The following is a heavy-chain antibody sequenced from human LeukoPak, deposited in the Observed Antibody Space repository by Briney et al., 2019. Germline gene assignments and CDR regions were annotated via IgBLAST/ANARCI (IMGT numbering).Heavy chain of an antibody. CDR1: GGSISSGGYS. Sequence: PSETLSLTCAVSGGSISSGGYSWSWIRQPPGKGLEWIGYIYHSGSTYYNPSLKSRVTISVNRSKNQFSLKLSSVTAADTAVYYCARALLWFGELSHIDYWGQGTLVTVSS. CDR3: ARALLWFGELSHIDY. CDR2: IYHSGST. V-gene: IGHV4-30-2*01. D-gene: IGHD3-10*01. J-gene: IGHJ4*02.